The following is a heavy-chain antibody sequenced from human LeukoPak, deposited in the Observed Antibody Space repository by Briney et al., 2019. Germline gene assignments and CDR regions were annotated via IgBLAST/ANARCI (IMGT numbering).Heavy chain of an antibody. CDR1: GLTFSSYS. V-gene: IGHV3-21*01. D-gene: IGHD6-13*01. Sequence: GGSLRLSCAASGLTFSSYSMNWVRQAPGKGLEWVSSISSSSSYIYYADSVKGRFTISRDNAKNSLYLQMNSLRAEDTAVYYCARVSSSSWTITAGWFDPWGQGTLVTVSS. CDR2: ISSSSSYI. CDR3: ARVSSSSWTITAGWFDP. J-gene: IGHJ5*02.